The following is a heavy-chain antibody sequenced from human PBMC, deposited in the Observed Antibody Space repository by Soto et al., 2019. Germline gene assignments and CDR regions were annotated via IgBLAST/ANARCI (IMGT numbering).Heavy chain of an antibody. D-gene: IGHD2-2*01. Sequence: QVQLVQSGAEVKKPGASVKVSCKASGYTFTSYAMHWVRQAPGQRLEWMGWINAGNGNTKYSQKFQGRVTITRDTSASTAYMELSSLRSEDTAVYYCARDSRRYCSSTSCPTYWGQGTLVTVSS. CDR2: INAGNGNT. J-gene: IGHJ4*02. V-gene: IGHV1-3*01. CDR1: GYTFTSYA. CDR3: ARDSRRYCSSTSCPTY.